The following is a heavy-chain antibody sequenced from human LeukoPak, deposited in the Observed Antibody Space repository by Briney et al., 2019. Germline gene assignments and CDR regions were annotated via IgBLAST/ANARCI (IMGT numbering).Heavy chain of an antibody. CDR2: ISSSSSYI. CDR1: GFTFSSYS. D-gene: IGHD6-19*01. V-gene: IGHV3-21*01. Sequence: GGSLRLSCAASGFTFSSYSMNWVRQAPGKGLEWVSSISSSSSYIYYADSVKGRFTISRDNAKNSLYLQMNSLRAEDTAVYYCAREQWLAKFDNWFDPWGQGTLVTVSS. CDR3: AREQWLAKFDNWFDP. J-gene: IGHJ5*02.